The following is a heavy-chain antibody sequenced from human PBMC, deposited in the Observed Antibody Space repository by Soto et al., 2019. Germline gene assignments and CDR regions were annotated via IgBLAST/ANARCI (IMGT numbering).Heavy chain of an antibody. V-gene: IGHV3-23*01. Sequence: QPGGSLRLSCAASGFTFSSYAMSWVRQAPGKGLEWVSAISGSGGSTYYADSVKGRFTISRDNSKNTLYLQMNSLRAEDTAVYYCAKRSVVNRLKQRAYWGQGTLVTVSS. J-gene: IGHJ4*02. CDR2: ISGSGGST. CDR1: GFTFSSYA. D-gene: IGHD3-22*01. CDR3: AKRSVVNRLKQRAY.